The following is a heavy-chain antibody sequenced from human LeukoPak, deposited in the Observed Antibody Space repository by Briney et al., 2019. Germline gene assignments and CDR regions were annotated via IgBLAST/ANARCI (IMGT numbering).Heavy chain of an antibody. V-gene: IGHV4-34*01. J-gene: IGHJ5*02. CDR2: ISHSGST. CDR1: GGSFSGYY. CDR3: ARGSGDSSGYKGPHFDP. D-gene: IGHD3-22*01. Sequence: ASETLSLTCAVYGGSFSGYYWSWIRQPPGKGLEWIGEISHSGSTNYNPSLKSRVTISVDTSKNQFSLKLSSVTAADTAVYYCARGSGDSSGYKGPHFDPWGQGTLVTVSS.